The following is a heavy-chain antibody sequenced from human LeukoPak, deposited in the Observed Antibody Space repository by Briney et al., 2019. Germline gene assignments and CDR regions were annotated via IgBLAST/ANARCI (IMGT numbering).Heavy chain of an antibody. CDR3: ARDSEGYCSGGSCYFDY. D-gene: IGHD2-15*01. Sequence: SSVRVCCKASGGTFTSYAISWVRQAPGQGLEWRGGIIPIFGTANYAQKFQGRVTITQDESTSTAYMELSSLRSEDTAVYYCARDSEGYCSGGSCYFDYWGQGTLVTVSS. J-gene: IGHJ4*02. CDR1: GGTFTSYA. CDR2: IIPIFGTA. V-gene: IGHV1-69*01.